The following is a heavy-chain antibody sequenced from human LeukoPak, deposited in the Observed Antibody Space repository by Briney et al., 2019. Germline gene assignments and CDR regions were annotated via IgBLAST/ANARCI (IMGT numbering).Heavy chain of an antibody. CDR2: ISYDGSNK. CDR1: GFTFSTSG. J-gene: IGHJ3*02. CDR3: GKRGYSSRWSTVDI. Sequence: GGSLRLSCAASGFTFSTSGMHWVRQAPGKGLEWVAVISYDGSNKYYADSVKGRFTISRGNSKNTLFLQMDSLRVEDTAVYYCGKRGYSSRWSTVDIWGQGTMVTVSS. D-gene: IGHD6-13*01. V-gene: IGHV3-30*18.